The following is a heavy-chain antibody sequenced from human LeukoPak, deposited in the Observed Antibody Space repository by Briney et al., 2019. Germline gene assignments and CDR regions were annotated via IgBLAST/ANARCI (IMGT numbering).Heavy chain of an antibody. Sequence: PLASVKVSCKASGYTFTSYDINWVRRATGQGLEWMGWMNPNSGNTGYAQKFQGRVTMTRNTSISTAYMELSSLRSEDTAVYYCARRVEQQLVYFDYWGQGTLVTVSS. CDR1: GYTFTSYD. V-gene: IGHV1-8*01. D-gene: IGHD6-13*01. CDR2: MNPNSGNT. CDR3: ARRVEQQLVYFDY. J-gene: IGHJ4*02.